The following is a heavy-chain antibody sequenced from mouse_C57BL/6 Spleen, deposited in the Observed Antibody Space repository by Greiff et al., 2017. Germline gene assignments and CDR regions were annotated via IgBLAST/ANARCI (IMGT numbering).Heavy chain of an antibody. D-gene: IGHD2-12*01. J-gene: IGHJ4*01. CDR1: GYTFTGYW. V-gene: IGHV1-9*01. CDR3: ARFSYCDYYAMDY. Sequence: QVQLQQSGAELMKPGASVKLSCKATGYTFTGYWIEWVKQRPGHGLEWIGEIFPGSGGTNYNEKFKGKATFTADTSSNTAYMHRRSLTPEVSAYYFCARFSYCDYYAMDYWGQGTSVTVSS. CDR2: IFPGSGGT.